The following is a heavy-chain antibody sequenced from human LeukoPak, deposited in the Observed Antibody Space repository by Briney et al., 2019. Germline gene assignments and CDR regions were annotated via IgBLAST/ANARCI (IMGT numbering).Heavy chain of an antibody. J-gene: IGHJ4*01. D-gene: IGHD3-16*01. V-gene: IGHV3-23*01. Sequence: TGGSLRLSCAASGFTFTSYAMNWVRQAPGKGLEWVSSISGSGGTTYNADSVKGRFTISRDNSKNTLYLQMNNLRAGDTAVYYCAKGDLGFGRFYFDYWGHGNLVTVSP. CDR2: ISGSGGTT. CDR1: GFTFTSYA. CDR3: AKGDLGFGRFYFDY.